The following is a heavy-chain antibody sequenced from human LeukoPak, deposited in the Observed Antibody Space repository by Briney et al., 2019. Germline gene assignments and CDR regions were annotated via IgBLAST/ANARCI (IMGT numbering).Heavy chain of an antibody. V-gene: IGHV1-18*01. CDR1: GYTFTSYG. CDR2: ISAYNGNT. Sequence: GASVKVSCKASGYTFTSYGISWVRQAPGQGLEWMGWISAYNGNTNYAQKLQGRVTMTTDTSTSTAYMELRSLRSDDTAVYYCARSLRWLQLDPNNWFDPWGQGTLVTVSS. CDR3: ARSLRWLQLDPNNWFDP. D-gene: IGHD5-24*01. J-gene: IGHJ5*02.